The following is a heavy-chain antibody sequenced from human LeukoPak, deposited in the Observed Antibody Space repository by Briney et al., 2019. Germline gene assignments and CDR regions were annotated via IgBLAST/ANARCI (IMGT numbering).Heavy chain of an antibody. V-gene: IGHV4-34*01. Sequence: SETLSLTCAVYGGSFSGYYWSWIRQPPGKGLEWIGEINHSGSTNYNPSLKSRVTVSVDTSKNQFSLKLNSVTAADTSVYYCARGLTGSRRYFDSWGQGTLVTVSS. CDR1: GGSFSGYY. CDR2: INHSGST. D-gene: IGHD3-10*01. J-gene: IGHJ4*02. CDR3: ARGLTGSRRYFDS.